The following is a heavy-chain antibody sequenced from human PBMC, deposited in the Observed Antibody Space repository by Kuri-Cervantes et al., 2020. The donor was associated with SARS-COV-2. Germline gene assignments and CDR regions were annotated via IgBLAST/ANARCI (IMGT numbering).Heavy chain of an antibody. Sequence: SETLSLTCSVSGGSIRSGAYYCHWIRHRPGKGLEWIGNIYYNGVTYYNPSLKSRVTISVDTSKNQFSLKLSSMTAADTAVYYCARSTPFRRLVVISQGGAFDIWGQGTMVTISS. CDR1: GGSIRSGAYY. CDR2: IYYNGVT. CDR3: ARSTPFRRLVVISQGGAFDI. V-gene: IGHV4-31*03. D-gene: IGHD3-22*01. J-gene: IGHJ3*02.